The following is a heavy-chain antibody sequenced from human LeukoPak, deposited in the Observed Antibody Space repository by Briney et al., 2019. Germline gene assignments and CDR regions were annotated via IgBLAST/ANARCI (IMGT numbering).Heavy chain of an antibody. D-gene: IGHD3-22*01. Sequence: SETLSLTCTVSGGSISSYYWSWIRQPPGKGLEWIGYIYYSGSTNYNPSLKSRVTVSVDTSKNQFSLKLSSVTAADTAVYYCASYSYYYDSSGYFDYWGQGTLVTVSS. CDR2: IYYSGST. J-gene: IGHJ4*02. V-gene: IGHV4-59*01. CDR1: GGSISSYY. CDR3: ASYSYYYDSSGYFDY.